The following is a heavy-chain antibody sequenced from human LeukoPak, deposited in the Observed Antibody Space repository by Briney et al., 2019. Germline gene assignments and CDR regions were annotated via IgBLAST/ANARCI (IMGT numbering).Heavy chain of an antibody. CDR2: IYYSGST. J-gene: IGHJ4*02. CDR1: GGSISSSSYY. CDR3: ARLVRGGYDLSSLFDY. D-gene: IGHD5-12*01. Sequence: PSETLSLTCTVSGGSISSSSYYWGWIRQPPGKGLEWIGSIYYSGSTYYNPSLKSRVTISVDTSKNQFSLKLSSVTAADTAVYYCARLVRGGYDLSSLFDYWGQGTLVTVSS. V-gene: IGHV4-39*01.